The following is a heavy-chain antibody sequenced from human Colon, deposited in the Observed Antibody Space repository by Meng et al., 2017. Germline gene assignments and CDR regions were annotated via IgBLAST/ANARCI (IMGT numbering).Heavy chain of an antibody. CDR2: IRSQGDGGTT. D-gene: IGHD3-10*01. J-gene: IGHJ3*02. CDR3: TTDWGSGTSYKYAYDI. Sequence: GESLKISCTASGFTFSSAWMSWVRQSPGKGLEWVGRIRSQGDGGTTDYAAPVKGRSTFSRDDSKNTLYLQMNSLKTEDTAVYYCTTDWGSGTSYKYAYDIWGQGTLVTVSS. V-gene: IGHV3-15*01. CDR1: GFTFSSAW.